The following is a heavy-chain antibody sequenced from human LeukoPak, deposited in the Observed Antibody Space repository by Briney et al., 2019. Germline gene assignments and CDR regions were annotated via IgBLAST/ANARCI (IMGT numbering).Heavy chain of an antibody. V-gene: IGHV1-8*03. D-gene: IGHD3-16*01. J-gene: IGHJ3*02. CDR3: AREDDYVWGSYAFDI. CDR2: MNPNSGNT. CDR1: GYTFTSYD. Sequence: ASVKVSCKASGYTFTSYDINWVRQATGQGLEWMGWMNPNSGNTGYAQKFQGRVTITRNTSISTAYMELRSLRSDDTAVYYCAREDDYVWGSYAFDIWGQGTMVTVSS.